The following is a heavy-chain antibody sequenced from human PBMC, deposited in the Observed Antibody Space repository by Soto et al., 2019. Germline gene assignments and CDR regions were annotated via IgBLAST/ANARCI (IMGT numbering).Heavy chain of an antibody. CDR3: ARAAIVVVFFDY. V-gene: IGHV4-31*03. CDR1: GGSISSGGYY. J-gene: IGHJ4*02. Sequence: QVQLQESGPGLVKPSQTLSLTCTVSGGSISSGGYYWSWIRQHPGKGLEWIGYIYYSGSTYYNPSLQSRVTISVDTSKNQFSLKLSSVTAADTAVYYCARAAIVVVFFDYWGQGTLVTVSS. D-gene: IGHD3-22*01. CDR2: IYYSGST.